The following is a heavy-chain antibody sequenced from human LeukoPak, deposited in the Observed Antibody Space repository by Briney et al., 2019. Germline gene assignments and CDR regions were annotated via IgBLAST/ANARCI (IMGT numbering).Heavy chain of an antibody. J-gene: IGHJ6*03. Sequence: GGTLRLSCAASGFTFSSYGMSWVRQAPGKGLEWVSALSGSGGRTYYADSLKGRFTISRDNSKNTLYLEMSSLRAEDTAVYYCARGRGTVTTWSYYYYYMDVWGKGTTVTVSS. CDR1: GFTFSSYG. V-gene: IGHV3-23*01. D-gene: IGHD4-17*01. CDR3: ARGRGTVTTWSYYYYYMDV. CDR2: LSGSGGRT.